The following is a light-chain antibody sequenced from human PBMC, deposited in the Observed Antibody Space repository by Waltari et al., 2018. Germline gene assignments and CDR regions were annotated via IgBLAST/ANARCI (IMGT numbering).Light chain of an antibody. CDR2: WAS. Sequence: DIVMTQSPDSLAVSLGERATINCKSSQYVLYSSNNKNYLAWYQQKPGQPPKLLISWASARESGVPDRFSGSGSGTDFTLTISSLQAEDVAVYYCQQYYSTPRTFGQGTKVEIK. V-gene: IGKV4-1*01. J-gene: IGKJ1*01. CDR3: QQYYSTPRT. CDR1: QYVLYSSNNKNY.